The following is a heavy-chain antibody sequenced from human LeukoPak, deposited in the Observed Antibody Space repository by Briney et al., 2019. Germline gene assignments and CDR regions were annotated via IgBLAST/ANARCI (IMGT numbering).Heavy chain of an antibody. CDR1: GGSISSYY. V-gene: IGHV4-59*01. D-gene: IGHD3-3*01. J-gene: IGHJ4*02. CDR3: ARAVTIFGVAPDY. CDR2: IYYSGST. Sequence: SETLSLTCTVSGGSISSYYWSWIRQPPGKGLEWIGYIYYSGSTNYNPSLKSRVTISVDTSKNQFSLKLSSVTAADTAVYYCARAVTIFGVAPDYWGQGTLVTVSP.